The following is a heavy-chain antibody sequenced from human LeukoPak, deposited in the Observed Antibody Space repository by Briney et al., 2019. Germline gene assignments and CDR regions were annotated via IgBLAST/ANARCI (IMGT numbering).Heavy chain of an antibody. CDR1: GGSFSGYY. D-gene: IGHD2-2*01. V-gene: IGHV4-34*01. CDR3: ARGGSGECSSTSCSSYFYYYYYMDV. CDR2: INHSGST. J-gene: IGHJ6*03. Sequence: SETLSLTCAVYGGSFSGYYWSWIRQPPGKGLEWIGEINHSGSTNYNPSLKSRVTISVDKSKNQFSLKLSSVTAADTAVYYCARGGSGECSSTSCSSYFYYYYYMDVWGKGTTVTVSS.